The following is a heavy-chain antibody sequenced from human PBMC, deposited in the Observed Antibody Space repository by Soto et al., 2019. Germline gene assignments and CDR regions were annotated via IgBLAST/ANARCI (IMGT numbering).Heavy chain of an antibody. CDR2: INAGNGNT. Sequence: ASVKVFFKTSGYTFTSDAMHWVRQAPGQRLGWRGWINAGNGNTKYSQKFQGRVTITRDTSAITAYMELSSLRSEDTAVYYCVRENSSGYDCNRGFEMWGQGTRDTVSS. V-gene: IGHV1-3*01. CDR3: VRENSSGYDCNRGFEM. D-gene: IGHD3-22*01. CDR1: GYTFTSDA. J-gene: IGHJ3*02.